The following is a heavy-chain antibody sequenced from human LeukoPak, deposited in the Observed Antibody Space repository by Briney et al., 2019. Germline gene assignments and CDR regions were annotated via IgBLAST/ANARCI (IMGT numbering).Heavy chain of an antibody. CDR3: ARGVDTANYYYYMDV. CDR2: MNPNSGNT. D-gene: IGHD5-18*01. V-gene: IGHV1-8*03. J-gene: IGHJ6*03. CDR1: GYTFTSYD. Sequence: GASVKVSCKASGYTFTSYDINWVRQATGQGLEWMGWMNPNSGNTGYAQKFQGRVTITRNTSISTAYMELSSLRSEDTAVYYCARGVDTANYYYYMDVWGKGTTVTVSS.